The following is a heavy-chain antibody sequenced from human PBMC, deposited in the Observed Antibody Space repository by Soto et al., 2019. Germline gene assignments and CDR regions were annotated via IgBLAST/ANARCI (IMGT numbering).Heavy chain of an antibody. J-gene: IGHJ4*02. D-gene: IGHD6-19*01. CDR1: EFPFSNYA. V-gene: IGHV3-23*01. CDR2: IGGGNGNA. Sequence: GGSLRLSCAAAEFPFSNYAMSWVRQAPGKGLEWISSIGGGNGNAHYADSVKGRFTISRDNSNGTLYLQMNSLRVEDTAMYFCAKGGSGWYPFDHWGPGTLVTVSS. CDR3: AKGGSGWYPFDH.